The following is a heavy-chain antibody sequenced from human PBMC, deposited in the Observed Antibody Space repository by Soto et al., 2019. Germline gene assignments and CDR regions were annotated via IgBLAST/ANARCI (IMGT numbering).Heavy chain of an antibody. Sequence: VASVKVSCKASGYTFTSYGISWVRQAPGQGLEWMGWISAYNGNTNYAQKLQGRVTMTTDTSTSTAYMELRSLRSDDTAVYYCARDMGDIVVVVAAMSDAFDIWGQGTMVTVSS. CDR2: ISAYNGNT. J-gene: IGHJ3*02. CDR1: GYTFTSYG. CDR3: ARDMGDIVVVVAAMSDAFDI. D-gene: IGHD2-15*01. V-gene: IGHV1-18*01.